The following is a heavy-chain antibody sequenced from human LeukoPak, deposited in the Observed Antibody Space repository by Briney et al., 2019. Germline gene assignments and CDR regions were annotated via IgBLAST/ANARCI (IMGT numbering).Heavy chain of an antibody. CDR2: IYGGGST. Sequence: GGSLRLSCAASGFTVSSNHMNWVRQAPGKGLEWVSVIYGGGSTYYAASVKGRFTISRHSSKNTLYLQMNSLRAEDTAVYFCARSAARLRYYYAMDVWGQGTTVTVCS. CDR1: GFTVSSNH. D-gene: IGHD6-6*01. V-gene: IGHV3-53*04. J-gene: IGHJ6*02. CDR3: ARSAARLRYYYAMDV.